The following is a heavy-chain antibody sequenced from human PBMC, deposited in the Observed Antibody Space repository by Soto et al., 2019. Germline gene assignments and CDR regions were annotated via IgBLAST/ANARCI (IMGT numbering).Heavy chain of an antibody. Sequence: ASVKVSGKASGYTFTGYYVHWVRQAPGQGLEWMGWINPNSGDTYLAQRFQGRVTMNRDTSIGTAYMELRGLTSDDTAAYYCAKGGAIVAAGTRVYLYIDMDVWGQGTTVTVSS. CDR3: AKGGAIVAAGTRVYLYIDMDV. D-gene: IGHD1-26*01. J-gene: IGHJ6*02. V-gene: IGHV1-2*02. CDR2: INPNSGDT. CDR1: GYTFTGYY.